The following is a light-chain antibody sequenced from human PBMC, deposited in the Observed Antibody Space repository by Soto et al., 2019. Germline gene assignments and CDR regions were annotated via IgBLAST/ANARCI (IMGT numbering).Light chain of an antibody. CDR2: AAS. V-gene: IGKV1-39*01. Sequence: DIQMTQSPSSLSASVGDRVTITCQASQSISNYLNWYQQKPGKAPKLLIYAASSLQSGVPSRFSGSGSGTDFTLTISSLQPEDFATYYCQQSYSTPWTFGQGTKVEFK. CDR1: QSISNY. CDR3: QQSYSTPWT. J-gene: IGKJ1*01.